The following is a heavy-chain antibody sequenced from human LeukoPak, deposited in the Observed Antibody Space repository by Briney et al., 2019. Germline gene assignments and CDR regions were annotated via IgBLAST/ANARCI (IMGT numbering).Heavy chain of an antibody. J-gene: IGHJ4*02. CDR2: INHSGST. Sequence: SETLSLTCAVYGGSFSGYYWSWIRQPPGKGLEWIGEINHSGSTNYNPSLKSRVTISVDKSKNQFSLKLSSVTAADTAVYYCARGDSSSWPLDYWGQGALVTVSS. D-gene: IGHD6-13*01. CDR3: ARGDSSSWPLDY. V-gene: IGHV4-34*01. CDR1: GGSFSGYY.